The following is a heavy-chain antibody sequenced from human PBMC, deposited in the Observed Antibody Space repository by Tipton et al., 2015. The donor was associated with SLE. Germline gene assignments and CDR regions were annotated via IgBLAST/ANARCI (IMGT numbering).Heavy chain of an antibody. D-gene: IGHD7-27*01. CDR3: ARQLGKTRDVAFDI. Sequence: TLSLTCTVSGGSISSYYWSWIRRPPGKGLEWIGYIYYSGSTNYNPSLKSRVTISVDTSKNQFSLKLSSVTAADTAVYYCARQLGKTRDVAFDIWGQGTMVTASS. CDR2: IYYSGST. CDR1: GGSISSYY. V-gene: IGHV4-59*01. J-gene: IGHJ3*02.